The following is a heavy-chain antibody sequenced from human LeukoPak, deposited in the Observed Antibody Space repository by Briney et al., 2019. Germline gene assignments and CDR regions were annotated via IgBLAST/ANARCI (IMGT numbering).Heavy chain of an antibody. Sequence: ASVKVSCKASGYSFTNYYMHWVRQAPGQGLEWMGMINPSGGSTTYAQKFQGRVTMTRDMSTSTVYMELSSLTSEDTAVYYCARTRGYYFDYWGKGTTVTVSS. V-gene: IGHV1-46*01. D-gene: IGHD5-12*01. CDR1: GYSFTNYY. J-gene: IGHJ4*03. CDR2: INPSGGST. CDR3: ARTRGYYFDY.